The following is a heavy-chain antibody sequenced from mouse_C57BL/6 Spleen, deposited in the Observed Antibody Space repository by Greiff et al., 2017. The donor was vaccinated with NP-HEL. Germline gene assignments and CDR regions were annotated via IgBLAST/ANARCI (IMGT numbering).Heavy chain of an antibody. V-gene: IGHV5-9*01. CDR3: ARHLLRDGDFDV. D-gene: IGHD1-1*01. CDR2: ISGGGGNT. Sequence: DVMLVESGGGLVKPGGSLKLSCAASGFTFSSYTMSWVRQTPEKRLEWVATISGGGGNTYYPDSVKGRFTISRDNAKNTLYLQMSSLRSEDTALYYCARHLLRDGDFDVWGTGTTVTVSS. CDR1: GFTFSSYT. J-gene: IGHJ1*03.